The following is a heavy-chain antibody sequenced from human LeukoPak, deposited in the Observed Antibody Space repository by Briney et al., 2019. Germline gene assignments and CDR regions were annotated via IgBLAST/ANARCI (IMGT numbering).Heavy chain of an antibody. CDR2: ISSSGSTI. CDR3: ASNKECSNIRCYNGAFNI. J-gene: IGHJ3*02. CDR1: GFTFSDYY. D-gene: IGHD2-2*01. Sequence: GGSLRLSCAASGFTFSDYYMSWIRQAPGKGLEWVSYISSSGSTIYYADSVKGRFTISRDNAKNSLYLQMNSLRAEDTAVYYCASNKECSNIRCYNGAFNIWGQGTIVTVSS. V-gene: IGHV3-11*01.